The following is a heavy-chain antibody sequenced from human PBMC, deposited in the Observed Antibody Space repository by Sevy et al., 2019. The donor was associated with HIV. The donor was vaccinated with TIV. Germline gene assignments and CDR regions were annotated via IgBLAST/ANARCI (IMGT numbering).Heavy chain of an antibody. CDR3: ARSPPRRYGGSDY. Sequence: GGSLRLSCPASGFTFATPAMHWVRQAPGKGLEWVAVISFAGSTQYYADSVKGRFTVSRDNSKNTLYLQMNSLRPEDTAVYFCARSPPRRYGGSDYWGPGTLVTVSS. V-gene: IGHV3-30-3*01. J-gene: IGHJ4*02. CDR1: GFTFATPA. D-gene: IGHD3-10*01. CDR2: ISFAGSTQ.